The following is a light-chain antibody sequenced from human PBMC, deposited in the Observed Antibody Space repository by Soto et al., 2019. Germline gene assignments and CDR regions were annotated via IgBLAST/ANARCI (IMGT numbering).Light chain of an antibody. CDR1: SSDVGGYNY. Sequence: QSALTQPASVSGSPGQSIAISCTGTSSDVGGYNYVSWYQQHPGKAPKLMIYDVSNRPSGVSNRFSGSNSGNTASLTISGLQADDEADYYCSSYTSSSTRVFGTGTKVTVL. J-gene: IGLJ1*01. CDR3: SSYTSSSTRV. V-gene: IGLV2-14*01. CDR2: DVS.